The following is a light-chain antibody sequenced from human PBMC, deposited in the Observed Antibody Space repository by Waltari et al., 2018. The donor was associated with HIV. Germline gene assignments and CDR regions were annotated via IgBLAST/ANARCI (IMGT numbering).Light chain of an antibody. J-gene: IGLJ2*01. CDR3: SSYTISSTLV. V-gene: IGLV2-14*01. Sequence: QSALTQPASVSGSPGQSITISCTGTSSDVGGYNYVSWYQQHPGKAPKLMIYDVSNRRSGVSNRFSGSKSGNTASLTISGLHAEDEADYYCSSYTISSTLVFGGGTKLTVL. CDR2: DVS. CDR1: SSDVGGYNY.